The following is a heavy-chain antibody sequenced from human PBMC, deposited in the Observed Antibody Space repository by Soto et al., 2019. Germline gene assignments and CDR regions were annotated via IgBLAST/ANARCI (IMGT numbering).Heavy chain of an antibody. V-gene: IGHV4-4*08. CDR1: GGSVSSYH. CDR3: AREFFWRSSSSPTFYYYLDV. D-gene: IGHD6-6*01. Sequence: VQLQESGEGLVKPSETLSLTCTVSGGSVSSYHWTWIRQSPGQGLEWIGYIFYNGSTDYNPSLKCRATISLSTSKRQFSLKLTPVTAADTAVYYCAREFFWRSSSSPTFYYYLDVWGKGATVTVSS. J-gene: IGHJ6*03. CDR2: IFYNGST.